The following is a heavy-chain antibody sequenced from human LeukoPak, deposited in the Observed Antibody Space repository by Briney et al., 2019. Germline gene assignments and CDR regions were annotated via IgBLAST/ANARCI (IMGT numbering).Heavy chain of an antibody. CDR2: LYGGDYT. V-gene: IGHV3-53*01. CDR1: GFIVSRNY. Sequence: GGSLRLSCVGSGFIVSRNYMSWVRRAPGKGLEWVSILYGGDYTYYADSVKGRFTISRDTSKNTLYLQMNSLRAEDTAVYYCAKWGCSGSDCYPFDYWGQGTLVTVSS. D-gene: IGHD2-21*02. CDR3: AKWGCSGSDCYPFDY. J-gene: IGHJ4*02.